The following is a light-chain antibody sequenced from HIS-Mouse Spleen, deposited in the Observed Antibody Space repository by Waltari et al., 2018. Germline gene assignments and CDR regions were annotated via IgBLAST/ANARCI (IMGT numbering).Light chain of an antibody. CDR1: SSDVGGYNY. V-gene: IGLV2-11*01. CDR2: DVS. J-gene: IGLJ2*01. Sequence: QSALTQPRSVSGSPGQSVTISCTGTSSDVGGYNYVSWYQQHPGTAPKLMIYDVSKRPSGGPDRFSGSKSGNKASLTISGLQAEEEADYYCCSYAGSYTFVFGGGTKLTVL. CDR3: CSYAGSYTFV.